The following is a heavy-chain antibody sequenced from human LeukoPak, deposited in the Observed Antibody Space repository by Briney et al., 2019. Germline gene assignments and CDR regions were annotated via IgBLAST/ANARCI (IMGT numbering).Heavy chain of an antibody. CDR2: IYYSGST. D-gene: IGHD4-23*01. CDR3: TRWSTQHVGAFDI. V-gene: IGHV4-61*01. J-gene: IGHJ3*02. CDR1: GYSISSGYY. Sequence: SETLSLTCTVSGYSISSGYYWGWIRQPPGKGLEWIGYIYYSGSTNYNPSLKSRVTISVDTSKNQFSLKLSSVTAADTAVYYCTRWSTQHVGAFDIWGQGTMVTVSS.